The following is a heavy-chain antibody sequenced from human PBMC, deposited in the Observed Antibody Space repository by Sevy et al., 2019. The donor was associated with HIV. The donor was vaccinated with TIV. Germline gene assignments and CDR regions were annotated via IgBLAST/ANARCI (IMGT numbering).Heavy chain of an antibody. J-gene: IGHJ6*03. CDR1: GFTFSSYA. D-gene: IGHD5-12*01. CDR3: AKRGYSGYDYESHYYYMDV. CDR2: ISGSGGST. Sequence: GSLRLSCAASGFTFSSYAMSWVRQAPGKGLEWVSAISGSGGSTYYADSVKGRFTISRDNSKNTLYLQMNSLRAEDTAAYYCAKRGYSGYDYESHYYYMDVWGKGTSVTVSS. V-gene: IGHV3-23*01.